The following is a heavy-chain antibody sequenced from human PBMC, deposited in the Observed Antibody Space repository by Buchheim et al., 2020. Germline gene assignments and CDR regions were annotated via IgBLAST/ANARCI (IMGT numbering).Heavy chain of an antibody. CDR3: TREGLRFLEQGRDYYFDC. Sequence: EVQLVESGGGLVQPGRFLRLSCTASGFTFGDYAMSWFRQAPGKGLEWVGFIRSKAYGGTTEYAASVKGRFTISRDDSKSIAYLQMNSLKTEDTAVYYCTREGLRFLEQGRDYYFDCWGQGTL. D-gene: IGHD3-3*01. CDR1: GFTFGDYA. CDR2: IRSKAYGGTT. V-gene: IGHV3-49*03. J-gene: IGHJ4*02.